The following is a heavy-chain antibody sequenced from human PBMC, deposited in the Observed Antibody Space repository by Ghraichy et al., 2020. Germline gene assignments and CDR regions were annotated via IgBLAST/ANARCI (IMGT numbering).Heavy chain of an antibody. CDR1: GGSISSSSYY. CDR2: IYYSGST. D-gene: IGHD6-13*01. V-gene: IGHV4-39*01. Sequence: SETLSLTCTVSGGSISSSSYYWGWIRQPPGKGLEWIGSIYYSGSTYYKPSLKSRVTISVDTSKNQFSLKLSSVTAADTAVYYCARHGIAAAGRSSGWFDPWGQGTLVTVSS. CDR3: ARHGIAAAGRSSGWFDP. J-gene: IGHJ5*02.